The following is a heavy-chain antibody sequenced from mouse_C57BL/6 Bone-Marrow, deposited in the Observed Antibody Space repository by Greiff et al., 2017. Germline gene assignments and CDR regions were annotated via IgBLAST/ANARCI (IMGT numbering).Heavy chain of an antibody. D-gene: IGHD1-3*01. V-gene: IGHV1-52*01. J-gene: IGHJ3*01. Sequence: QVQLQQPGAELVRPGSSVKLSCKASGYTFTSYWMHWVKQRPIQGLEWIGNIDPSDSETHYNQKFKDKATLTVDKSSITAYMQLISLTSEDSAVYYCAREWVLGFAYWGQGTLVTVSA. CDR1: GYTFTSYW. CDR2: IDPSDSET. CDR3: AREWVLGFAY.